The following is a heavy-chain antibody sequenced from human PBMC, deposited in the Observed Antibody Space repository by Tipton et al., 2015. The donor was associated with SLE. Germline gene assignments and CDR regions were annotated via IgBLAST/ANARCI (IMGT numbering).Heavy chain of an antibody. D-gene: IGHD3-3*01. CDR2: IYYSGST. CDR1: GGSISSYY. Sequence: TLSLTCTVSGGSISSYYWSWIRQPPRKGLEWIGYIYYSGSTNYNPSLKSRVTISVDTSKNQFSLKLSSVTAADTAVYYCARGWDYAFWSGYADYWGQGTLVTVSS. CDR3: ARGWDYAFWSGYADY. J-gene: IGHJ4*02. V-gene: IGHV4-59*12.